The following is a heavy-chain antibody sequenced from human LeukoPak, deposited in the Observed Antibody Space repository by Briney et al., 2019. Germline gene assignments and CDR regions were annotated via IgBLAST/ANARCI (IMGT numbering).Heavy chain of an antibody. CDR2: IYYSGST. V-gene: IGHV4-59*12. J-gene: IGHJ4*02. D-gene: IGHD3-3*01. CDR3: ARGGPYYDFWSGYPVDY. CDR1: GGSISSYY. Sequence: PSETLSLTCTVSGGSISSYYWSWIRQSPGKGLEWIGYIYYSGSTNYNPSLKSRVTISVDTSKNQFSLKLSSVTAADTAVYYCARGGPYYDFWSGYPVDYWGQGTLVTVSS.